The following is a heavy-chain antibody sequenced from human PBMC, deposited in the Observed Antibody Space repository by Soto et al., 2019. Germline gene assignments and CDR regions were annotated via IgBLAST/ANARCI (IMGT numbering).Heavy chain of an antibody. CDR1: GGSISSGGYS. CDR2: VYHSGST. Sequence: QLQLQESGSGLVKPSQTLSLTCAVSGGSISSGGYSCSWIRQPPGKGLVWIGYVYHSGSTFYNLTLKCRVIISVDSSKNPFCLRLSLVTAADKAVYYCARGVTTVTTIYYWGQGTLVTVSS. D-gene: IGHD4-17*01. CDR3: ARGVTTVTTIYY. V-gene: IGHV4-30-2*01. J-gene: IGHJ4*02.